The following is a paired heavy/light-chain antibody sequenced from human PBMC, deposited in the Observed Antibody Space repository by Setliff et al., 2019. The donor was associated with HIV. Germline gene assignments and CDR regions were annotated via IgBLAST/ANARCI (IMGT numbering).Heavy chain of an antibody. V-gene: IGHV3-23*01. CDR3: AKDLPSVYYYDSSGQGGTVFDY. CDR2: ISGSGGST. Sequence: EVQLLESGGGLVQPGGSLRLSCAASGFTFSSYAMSWVRQAPGKGLEWVSAISGSGGSTYYADSVKGRFTISRDNSKNTLYLQMNSLRAEDTAVYYCAKDLPSVYYYDSSGQGGTVFDYWGQGTLVTVSS. CDR1: GFTFSSYA. D-gene: IGHD3-22*01. J-gene: IGHJ4*02.
Light chain of an antibody. CDR2: DAS. V-gene: IGKV3-11*01. CDR3: QQRSNWYS. CDR1: QSVSSY. J-gene: IGKJ2*03. Sequence: EIVLTQSPATLSLSPGERATLSCRASQSVSSYLAWYQQKPGQAPRLLIYDASNRATGIPARFSGSGSGTDFTLTISSLEPEDFAVYYCQQRSNWYSFGQGTKLEIK.